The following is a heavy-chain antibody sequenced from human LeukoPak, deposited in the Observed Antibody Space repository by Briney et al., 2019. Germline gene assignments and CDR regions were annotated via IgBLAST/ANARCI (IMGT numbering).Heavy chain of an antibody. J-gene: IGHJ6*03. CDR1: GFTFSDYE. D-gene: IGHD3-3*01. Sequence: GGSLRLSCAASGFTFSDYEMNWVRQAPGKGLEWVLHISTSGTIIHYADSVKGRFTISRDNAKNSLYLQMNSLRAEDTALYYCARLRFTIFGVVRYYMDVWGKGTTVTVSS. CDR2: ISTSGTII. V-gene: IGHV3-48*03. CDR3: ARLRFTIFGVVRYYMDV.